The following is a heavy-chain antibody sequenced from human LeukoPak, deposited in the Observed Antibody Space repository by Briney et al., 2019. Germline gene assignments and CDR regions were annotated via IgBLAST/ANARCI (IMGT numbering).Heavy chain of an antibody. CDR2: IYYSGST. D-gene: IGHD6-13*01. CDR3: ARLTAAGTSEFDY. CDR1: GGSISSYY. Sequence: SETLPLTCTVSGGSISSYYWSWIRQPPGKGLEWIGYIYYSGSTNYNPSLKSRVTISVDTSKNQFSLKLSSVTAADTAVYYCARLTAAGTSEFDYWGQGTLVTVSS. J-gene: IGHJ4*02. V-gene: IGHV4-59*01.